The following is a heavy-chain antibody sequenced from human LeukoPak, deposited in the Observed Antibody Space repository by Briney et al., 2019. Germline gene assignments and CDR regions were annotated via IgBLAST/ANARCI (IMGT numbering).Heavy chain of an antibody. Sequence: PGGSLRLSCAASGFTFSDYYMSWIRQAPGKGLEWVSYISSSGSTIYYADSVKGRFTISRDNAKNSLYLQMNSLRAEDTAVYYCAGYYDSSGYYDPGGDYWGQGTLVTVSS. CDR3: AGYYDSSGYYDPGGDY. CDR1: GFTFSDYY. V-gene: IGHV3-11*01. J-gene: IGHJ4*02. CDR2: ISSSGSTI. D-gene: IGHD3-22*01.